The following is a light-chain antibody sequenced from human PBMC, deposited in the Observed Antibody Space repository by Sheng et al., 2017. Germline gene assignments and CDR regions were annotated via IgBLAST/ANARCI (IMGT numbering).Light chain of an antibody. CDR2: GDT. CDR3: QSYDSSLSVLV. Sequence: QSVLTQPPSVSGAPGQTVTISCTGRFSNIGARYDVNWYQQLPGTAPKLLIYGDTNRPSGVPDRFSGSKSGTSASLAITGLQAEDEADYYCQSYDSSLSVLVFGGGTKLTIL. CDR1: FSNIGARYD. J-gene: IGLJ2*01. V-gene: IGLV1-40*01.